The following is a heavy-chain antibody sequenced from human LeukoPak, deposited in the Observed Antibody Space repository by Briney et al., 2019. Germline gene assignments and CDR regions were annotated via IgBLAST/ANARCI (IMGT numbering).Heavy chain of an antibody. CDR3: ARGSYYDFWRGYLLGFDP. D-gene: IGHD3-3*01. CDR1: GYTFTSYG. Sequence: ASVKVSCKASGYTFTSYGISWVRQAPGQGLEWMGWISAYNGNTNYAQKLQGRVTMTTDTSTSTAYMELRSLRSDDPAVYYCARGSYYDFWRGYLLGFDPWGQGTLVTVSS. V-gene: IGHV1-18*01. J-gene: IGHJ5*02. CDR2: ISAYNGNT.